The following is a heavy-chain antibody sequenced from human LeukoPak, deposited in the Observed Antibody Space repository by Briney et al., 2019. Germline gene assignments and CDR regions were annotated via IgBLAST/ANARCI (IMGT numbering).Heavy chain of an antibody. CDR1: GYTFTGYY. V-gene: IGHV1-2*06. Sequence: ASVKVSCKASGYTFTGYYMHWVRQAPGQGLEWMGRINPNSGGTNYAQKFQGRVTMTRYTSISTAYMELSRLRTDDTAVYYCARGGNRYRAFDYWGQGTLLTVSS. CDR2: INPNSGGT. J-gene: IGHJ4*02. D-gene: IGHD1-26*01. CDR3: ARGGNRYRAFDY.